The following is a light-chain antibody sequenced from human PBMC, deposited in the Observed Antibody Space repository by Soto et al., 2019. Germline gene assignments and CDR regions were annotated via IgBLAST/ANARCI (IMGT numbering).Light chain of an antibody. CDR2: GAS. CDR3: QQLNSCPIP. V-gene: IGKV1-9*01. Sequence: IQLTQSPSSLSASVGDRVTITCRASQGISSFLAWYQQKPGKAPKLLLYGASTLQIGVPSRFSGSGSGTDFTLTIGSLQPADFATYYCQQLNSCPIPVGTGTKVYIK. J-gene: IGKJ3*01. CDR1: QGISSF.